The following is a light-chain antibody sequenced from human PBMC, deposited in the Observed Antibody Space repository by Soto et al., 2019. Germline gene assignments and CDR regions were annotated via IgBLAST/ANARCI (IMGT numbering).Light chain of an antibody. CDR1: NSNIGSNT. CDR2: GNS. CDR3: QSYDRSLSGWV. J-gene: IGLJ3*02. V-gene: IGLV1-40*01. Sequence: QSVLTQPPSASGTPGQRVTISCSGSNSNIGSNTVNWYQQLPGTAPKLLIYGNSNRPSGVPDRFSASKSGTSASLAITGLQAEDEADYYCQSYDRSLSGWVFGGGTKLTVL.